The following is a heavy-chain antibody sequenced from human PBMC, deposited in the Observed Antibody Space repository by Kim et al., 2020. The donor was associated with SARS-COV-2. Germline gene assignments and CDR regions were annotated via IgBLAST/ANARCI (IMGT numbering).Heavy chain of an antibody. V-gene: IGHV3-30*04. Sequence: GGSLRLSCAASGFTFSSYAMHWVRQAPGKGLEWVAVISYDGSNKYYADSVKGRFTISRDNSKNTLYLQMNSLRAEDTAVYYCARGVPPLVEYWGQGTLVTVSS. CDR1: GFTFSSYA. CDR3: ARGVPPLVEY. J-gene: IGHJ4*02. CDR2: ISYDGSNK. D-gene: IGHD2-21*01.